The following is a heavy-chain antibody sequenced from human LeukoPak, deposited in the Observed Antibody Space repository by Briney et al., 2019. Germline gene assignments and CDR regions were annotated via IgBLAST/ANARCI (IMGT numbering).Heavy chain of an antibody. J-gene: IGHJ4*02. CDR3: VSHSDPLTGYSFDY. V-gene: IGHV3-53*01. CDR2: IYDNGDT. D-gene: IGHD3-9*01. CDR1: GFTVTSNY. Sequence: GGSLRPSCAASGFTVTSNYMTWVRQAPGKGLEWVSIIYDNGDTYYADSVKGRFTVTRDSSKNTVSLEMNSLRVDDTAVYYCVSHSDPLTGYSFDYWGQGTLVTVSS.